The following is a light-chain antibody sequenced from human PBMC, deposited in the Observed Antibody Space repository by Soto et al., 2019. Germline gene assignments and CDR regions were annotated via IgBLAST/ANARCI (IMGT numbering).Light chain of an antibody. Sequence: DIVMTQSPLSLPVTPGEPASISCRSSQSLLHSNGYNYLDWYLQKPGQSPQLLIYLGSNRASGVPARFSGSGSGTDFTLKISSVEAEDVGVYYCMQALQTPATFGQGTKVEIK. V-gene: IGKV2-28*01. CDR2: LGS. CDR3: MQALQTPAT. J-gene: IGKJ1*01. CDR1: QSLLHSNGYNY.